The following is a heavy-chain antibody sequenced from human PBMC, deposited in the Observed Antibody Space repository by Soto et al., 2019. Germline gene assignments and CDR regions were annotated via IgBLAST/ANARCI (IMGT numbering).Heavy chain of an antibody. V-gene: IGHV1-8*01. Sequence: QVQLVQSGAEVKKPGASVKVSCKASGYTFTSYDITSVRQATGQGLEWMGWMNPNSGNTGHAQKFQGRVTMTRYTSISTVDMELSSLRPEDTAVYFCEIGRYNSTWYYAFDFGGQGALVTVSS. D-gene: IGHD6-13*01. J-gene: IGHJ4*02. CDR1: GYTFTSYD. CDR3: EIGRYNSTWYYAFDF. CDR2: MNPNSGNT.